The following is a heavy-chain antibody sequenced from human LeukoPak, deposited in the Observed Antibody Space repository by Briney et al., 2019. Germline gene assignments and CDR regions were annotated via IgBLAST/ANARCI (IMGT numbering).Heavy chain of an antibody. J-gene: IGHJ6*02. V-gene: IGHV3-66*01. CDR2: IYSGGST. D-gene: IGHD3-3*01. CDR3: ARDLLGIDFWSGYCPGDYYYYGMDV. Sequence: SGGSLRLSCAASGFTVSSNYMSWVRQAPGKGLEWVSVIYSGGSTYYADSVKGRFTISRDNSKNTLYLQMNSLRAEDTAVYYCARDLLGIDFWSGYCPGDYYYYGMDVWGQGTTVTVSS. CDR1: GFTVSSNY.